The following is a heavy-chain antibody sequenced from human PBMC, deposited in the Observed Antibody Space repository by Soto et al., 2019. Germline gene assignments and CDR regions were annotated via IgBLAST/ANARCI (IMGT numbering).Heavy chain of an antibody. CDR2: ISGGTGTT. V-gene: IGHV3-23*01. Sequence: GGSLRLSCAVSGITFSDYSLNWVRQAPGKGLEWVSGISGGTGTTYYADSVKGRFTISRDNSKNTVYLQMNSLRAEDTALYYCATVLSAAFDIWGQGTMVTVSS. CDR1: GITFSDYS. CDR3: ATVLSAAFDI. J-gene: IGHJ3*02.